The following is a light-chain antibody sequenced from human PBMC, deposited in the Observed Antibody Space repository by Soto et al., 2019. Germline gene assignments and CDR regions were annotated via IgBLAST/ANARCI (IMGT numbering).Light chain of an antibody. Sequence: DIQMTQSPSTLPASVRDRVTITCRASQSISNWLAWYQQKPGKAPKLLIYKASSLESGVPSRFSGSGSGTEFTLTISSLQPDDFATYYCQQYNSYSPVTFGQGTKVDIK. CDR1: QSISNW. V-gene: IGKV1-5*03. CDR3: QQYNSYSPVT. J-gene: IGKJ1*01. CDR2: KAS.